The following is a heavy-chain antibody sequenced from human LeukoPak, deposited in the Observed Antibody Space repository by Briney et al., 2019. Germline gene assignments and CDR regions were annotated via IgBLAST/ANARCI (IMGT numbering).Heavy chain of an antibody. CDR3: ARLTLSANDWCYDY. Sequence: GGSLRLSCAASGFTFSAYWMRWVRQAPGKGLEWVASIKEDGSEKYYVDSVKGRSTISRDNAKNSLYLQMNSLRAEDTAVYYCARLTLSANDWCYDYWGQGTLVTVSS. CDR2: IKEDGSEK. D-gene: IGHD5-12*01. V-gene: IGHV3-7*01. CDR1: GFTFSAYW. J-gene: IGHJ4*02.